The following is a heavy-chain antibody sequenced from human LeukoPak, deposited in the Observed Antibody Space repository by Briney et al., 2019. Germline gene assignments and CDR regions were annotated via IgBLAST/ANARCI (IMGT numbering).Heavy chain of an antibody. Sequence: SVKVSCKASGGTFSSYAISWVRQAPGQGLEWMGRIIPILGIANYAQKFQGRVTITADKSTSTAYMELSSLRSEDTAVYYCARADLLDIVVVPAAPFDYWGQGTLVTVSS. D-gene: IGHD2-2*01. CDR3: ARADLLDIVVVPAAPFDY. CDR2: IIPILGIA. V-gene: IGHV1-69*04. CDR1: GGTFSSYA. J-gene: IGHJ4*02.